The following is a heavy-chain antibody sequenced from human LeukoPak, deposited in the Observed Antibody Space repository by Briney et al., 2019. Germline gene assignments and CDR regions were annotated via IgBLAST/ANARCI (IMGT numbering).Heavy chain of an antibody. CDR2: IIPILGTA. Sequence: ASVKVSCKASGGTFSSYAISWVRQAPGQGLEWMGRIIPILGTANYAQKFQGRVTITADKSTSTAYMELSSLRSEDTAVYYCARDEARPWPWDVWGQGTTVTVSS. J-gene: IGHJ6*02. V-gene: IGHV1-69*04. CDR1: GGTFSSYA. CDR3: ARDEARPWPWDV.